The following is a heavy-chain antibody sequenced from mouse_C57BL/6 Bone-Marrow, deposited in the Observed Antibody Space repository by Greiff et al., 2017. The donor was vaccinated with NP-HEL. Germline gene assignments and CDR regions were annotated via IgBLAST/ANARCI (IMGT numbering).Heavy chain of an antibody. CDR3: ARGYYYGSSYLDY. CDR1: GFTFSSYG. Sequence: EVMLVESGGDLVKPGGSLKLSCAASGFTFSSYGMSWVRQTPDKRLEWVATISSGGSYTYYPDSVKGRFTISRDNAKNTLYLQMSSLKAEDTAMYYCARGYYYGSSYLDYWGQGTTLTVSS. D-gene: IGHD1-1*01. CDR2: ISSGGSYT. J-gene: IGHJ2*01. V-gene: IGHV5-6*01.